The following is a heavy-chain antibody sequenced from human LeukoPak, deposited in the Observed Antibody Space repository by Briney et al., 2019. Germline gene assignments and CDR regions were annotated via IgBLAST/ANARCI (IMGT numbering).Heavy chain of an antibody. J-gene: IGHJ4*02. CDR2: INHSGST. CDR1: GGSFSGYY. CDR3: AREKDDSSGYYNN. Sequence: TSQTLSLTCAVYGGSFSGYYWSWIRQPPGKGLEWIGEINHSGSTNYNPSLKSRVTISVDTSKNQFSLKLSSVTAADTAVYYCAREKDDSSGYYNNWGQGTLVTVSS. D-gene: IGHD3-22*01. V-gene: IGHV4-34*01.